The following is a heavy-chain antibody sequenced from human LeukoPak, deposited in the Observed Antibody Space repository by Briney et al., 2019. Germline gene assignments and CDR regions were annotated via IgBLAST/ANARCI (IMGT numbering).Heavy chain of an antibody. Sequence: ASVTVSCKASGYTFTSYDINWVRQAPGQGLEWMGWMNPNSGNTGYAQKFQGRVTMTRNTSISTAYMELSSLRSEDTAVYYCARVRNDYAWGLGLPGWFDPWGQGTLVTVSS. CDR1: GYTFTSYD. V-gene: IGHV1-8*01. CDR3: ARVRNDYAWGLGLPGWFDP. J-gene: IGHJ5*02. D-gene: IGHD3-16*01. CDR2: MNPNSGNT.